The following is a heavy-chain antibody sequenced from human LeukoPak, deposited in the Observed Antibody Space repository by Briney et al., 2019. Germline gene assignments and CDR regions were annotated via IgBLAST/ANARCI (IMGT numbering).Heavy chain of an antibody. D-gene: IGHD6-19*01. V-gene: IGHV3-48*02. CDR1: GFTFSSYS. CDR3: ARICSSGCRTPSGGY. J-gene: IGHJ4*02. CDR2: ISSSSSTI. Sequence: PGGALRLSCAASGFTFSSYSMNWVRQAPGKGLEWVSYISSSSSTIYYADSVKGRFPISRDNDKNSLYLQMNSLRDEDTAVYYCARICSSGCRTPSGGYWGQGTLVTVSS.